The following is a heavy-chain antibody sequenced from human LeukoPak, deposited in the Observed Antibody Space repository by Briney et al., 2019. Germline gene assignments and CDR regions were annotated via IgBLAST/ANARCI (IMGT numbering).Heavy chain of an antibody. CDR3: ASYNSPYYYDSGGYYYFDY. J-gene: IGHJ4*02. CDR2: IYTSGST. Sequence: SETLSLTCSVSGGSIFSYYWTWIRQPAGKGLEWIGRIYTSGSTNYNPSLASRVTMSLHTSQNQFSLKLTSLTAADTAVYYCASYNSPYYYDSGGYYYFDYWGQGTLVTVSS. D-gene: IGHD3-22*01. CDR1: GGSIFSYY. V-gene: IGHV4-4*07.